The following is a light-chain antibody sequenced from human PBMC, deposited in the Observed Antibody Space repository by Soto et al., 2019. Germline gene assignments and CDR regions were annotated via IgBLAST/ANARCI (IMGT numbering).Light chain of an antibody. CDR1: QNIGSR. Sequence: DSQMTQSPSTLSASVGDRVAITCRASQNIGSRLAWYQQKPDEAPKLLIYYASSLESGVPLRFGGSGSGTDFTLIISSLQPDDFATYYCQQCNTPFTFGGGTKVEIK. CDR2: YAS. J-gene: IGKJ4*01. V-gene: IGKV1-5*01. CDR3: QQCNTPFT.